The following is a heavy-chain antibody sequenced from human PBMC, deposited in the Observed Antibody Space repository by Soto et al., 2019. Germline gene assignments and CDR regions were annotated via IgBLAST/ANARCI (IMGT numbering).Heavy chain of an antibody. CDR1: GGTFSSYA. CDR2: IIPIFGTA. V-gene: IGHV1-69*12. CDR3: SRVRGRSSGDNPYWFDR. Sequence: QVQLVQSGAEVKKPGSSVKVSCKASGGTFSSYAISWVRQAPGQGLEWMGEIIPIFGTANYAQKFQGRVTITADESVCTAYMGRSSLSSEGRIRYHASRVRGRSSGDNPYWFDRWGQGTLVTVSS. D-gene: IGHD3-22*01. J-gene: IGHJ5*02.